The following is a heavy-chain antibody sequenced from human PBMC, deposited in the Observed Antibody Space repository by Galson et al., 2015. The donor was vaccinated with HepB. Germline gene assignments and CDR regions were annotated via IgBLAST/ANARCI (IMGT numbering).Heavy chain of an antibody. CDR1: GFTFSSYA. CDR2: ISDNSGEI. J-gene: IGHJ4*02. V-gene: IGHV3-23*01. CDR3: ARQAYAPFFEY. D-gene: IGHD4-17*01. Sequence: SLRLSCAASGFTFSSYAMSWVRQAPGKGLEWVSTISDNSGEIHFADSVKGRFTISRDNSKNTLYLQMNSLRAGDTAVYFCARQAYAPFFEYWGQGTLVTVSS.